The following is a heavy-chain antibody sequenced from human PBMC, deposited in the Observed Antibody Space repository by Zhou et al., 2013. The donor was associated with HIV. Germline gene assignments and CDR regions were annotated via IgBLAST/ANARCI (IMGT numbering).Heavy chain of an antibody. CDR3: ARDQGWERPFEY. CDR2: NTPFSGAA. V-gene: IGHV1-69*01. J-gene: IGHJ4*02. CDR1: GYTFTTYD. Sequence: QVQLVQSGAEVKKPGASVKVSCKASGYTFTTYDITWVRQAPGQGLEWMGHNTPFSGAANYAKKFQGRVTITADESSRTVFMDLSSLRFEDTAVYYCARDQGWERPFEYWGQGTLVIVSS. D-gene: IGHD1-26*01.